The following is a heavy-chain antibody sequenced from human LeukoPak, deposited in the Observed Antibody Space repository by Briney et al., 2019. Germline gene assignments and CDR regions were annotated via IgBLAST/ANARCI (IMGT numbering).Heavy chain of an antibody. J-gene: IGHJ4*02. CDR3: ASYSSLDY. CDR1: GFTVSNNY. V-gene: IGHV3-53*01. D-gene: IGHD3-22*01. CDR2: IYSGDRT. Sequence: AGSLRLSCAASGFTVSNNYMSWVRQAPGKGLEWVSLIYSGDRTYYADSVKGRFTISRDNSKNTLYLQMNSLRAEDTAVYYCASYSSLDYWGQGTLVTVSS.